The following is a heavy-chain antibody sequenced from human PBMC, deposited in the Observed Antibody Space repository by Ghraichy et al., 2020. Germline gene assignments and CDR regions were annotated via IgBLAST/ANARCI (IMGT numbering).Heavy chain of an antibody. Sequence: GGSLRLSCAASGFTVSSNYMSWVRQAPGKGLEWVSVIYSGGSTYYADSVKGRFTISRDNSKNTLYLQMNSLRAEDTAVYYCARFGSNYYDSSGLVYWGQGTLVTVSS. J-gene: IGHJ4*02. D-gene: IGHD3-22*01. CDR2: IYSGGST. CDR3: ARFGSNYYDSSGLVY. V-gene: IGHV3-53*01. CDR1: GFTVSSNY.